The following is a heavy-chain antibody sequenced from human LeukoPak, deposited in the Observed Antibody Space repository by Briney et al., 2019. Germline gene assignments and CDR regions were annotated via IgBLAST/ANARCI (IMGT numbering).Heavy chain of an antibody. D-gene: IGHD6-19*01. CDR2: ISYDGSNK. V-gene: IGHV3-30*04. CDR1: GFTFSSYA. CDR3: AREAVVLTLDY. J-gene: IGHJ4*02. Sequence: GRSLRLSCAASGFTFSSYAMHWVRQAPGKGLERVAVISYDGSNKYYADSVKGRFTISRDNSKNTLYLQMNSLRAEDTAVYYCAREAVVLTLDYWGQGTLVTVSS.